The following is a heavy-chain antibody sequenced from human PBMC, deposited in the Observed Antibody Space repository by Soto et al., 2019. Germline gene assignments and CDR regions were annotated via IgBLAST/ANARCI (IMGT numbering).Heavy chain of an antibody. CDR3: ARDPWDKSYYYGMDV. J-gene: IGHJ6*02. V-gene: IGHV1-2*04. CDR1: GYTFTGYY. Sequence: ASVKVSCKASGYTFTGYYMHWVRQAPGQGLEWMGWINPNSGGTNYAQKFQGWVTMTRDTSISTAYMELSRLRSDDTAVYYCARDPWDKSYYYGMDVWGQGTTVTVSS. CDR2: INPNSGGT. D-gene: IGHD1-26*01.